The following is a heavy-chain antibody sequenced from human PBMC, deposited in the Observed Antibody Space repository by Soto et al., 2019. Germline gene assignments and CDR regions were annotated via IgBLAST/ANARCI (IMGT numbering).Heavy chain of an antibody. CDR1: GGTFSSYA. CDR2: IIPIFGTA. CDR3: ARDLGDGYNQDWFDP. D-gene: IGHD5-12*01. Sequence: QVQLVQSGAEVKKPGSSVKVSCKASGGTFSSYAISWVRQAPGQGLEWMGGIIPIFGTANYAQKFQGRVTITADEPXXTAYSELSSLRSEETAVYYCARDLGDGYNQDWFDPWCQGTLVTVSS. J-gene: IGHJ5*02. V-gene: IGHV1-69*12.